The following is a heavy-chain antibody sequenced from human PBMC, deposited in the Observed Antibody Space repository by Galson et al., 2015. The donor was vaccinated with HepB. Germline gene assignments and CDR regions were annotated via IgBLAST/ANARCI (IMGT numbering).Heavy chain of an antibody. CDR1: GGTFSNYA. D-gene: IGHD3-16*02. V-gene: IGHV1-69*13. J-gene: IGHJ3*02. CDR2: IIPILGSA. CDR3: ARGDESYGLAAFHM. Sequence: SVKVSCKASGGTFSNYAISWVRQAPGQGLEWMGGIIPILGSADYAQNFQGRVTITADEPTNTAYMQLSSLRSEDTAVYYCARGDESYGLAAFHMWGQGTMVTVSS.